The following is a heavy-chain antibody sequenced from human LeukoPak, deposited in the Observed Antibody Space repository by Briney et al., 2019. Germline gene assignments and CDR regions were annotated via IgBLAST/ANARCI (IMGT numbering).Heavy chain of an antibody. CDR1: GYTFSNYA. CDR2: ISGSGEST. CDR3: TKERSTGRPPPGY. J-gene: IGHJ4*02. Sequence: GGALRLSCAASGYTFSNYAMRWVRQAPGKGLEWVSAISGSGESTYYPDSVRGRFTISRHNSKNTLDLQMDSLRVHDPAVHYCTKERSTGRPPPGYWGQGTLVTVSS. V-gene: IGHV3-23*01. D-gene: IGHD6-13*01.